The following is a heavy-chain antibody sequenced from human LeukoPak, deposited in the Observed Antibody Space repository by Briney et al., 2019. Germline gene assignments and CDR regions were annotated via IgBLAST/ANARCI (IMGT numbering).Heavy chain of an antibody. CDR2: INWNGGST. V-gene: IGHV3-20*04. CDR3: ARDRYSSGWNFDY. D-gene: IGHD6-19*01. Sequence: TGGSLRLSCAASGFTFDDYGMSWVRQAPGKGLEWVSGINWNGGSTGYADSVKGRFTISRDNAKNSLYLQMNGLRAEDTALYYCARDRYSSGWNFDYWGQGTLVSVSS. CDR1: GFTFDDYG. J-gene: IGHJ4*02.